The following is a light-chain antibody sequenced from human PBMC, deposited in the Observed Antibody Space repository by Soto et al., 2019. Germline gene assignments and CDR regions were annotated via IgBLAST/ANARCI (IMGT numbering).Light chain of an antibody. CDR3: LQNFNFPWT. CDR2: AAS. V-gene: IGKV1-6*01. J-gene: IGKJ1*01. Sequence: AIQMTQSPSSLSASVGDRVTITCRASQGITDDLGWYQQKPGKAPKLLIYAASSLQSGVPSRFSGSGSGTDFTLTISSXQPEDFATYYCLQNFNFPWTFGLGTKVDIK. CDR1: QGITDD.